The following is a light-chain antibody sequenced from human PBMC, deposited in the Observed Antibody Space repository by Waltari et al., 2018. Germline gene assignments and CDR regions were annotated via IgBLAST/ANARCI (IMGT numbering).Light chain of an antibody. CDR3: QTWGTGIRV. CDR2: VNSDGSH. J-gene: IGLJ3*02. V-gene: IGLV4-69*01. CDR1: SGHSHYA. Sequence: QLVLPQSPSASASLGASVKPTFTLSSGHSHYAIAWHQQQPDKGPRYLMKVNSDGSHTKEDGIPDRFSGSSSGAERYLTISSLQSDDEADYYCQTWGTGIRVFGGGTKLTVL.